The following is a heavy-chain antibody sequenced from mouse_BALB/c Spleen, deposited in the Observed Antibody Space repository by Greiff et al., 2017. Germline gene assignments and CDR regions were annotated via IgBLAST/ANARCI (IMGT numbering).Heavy chain of an antibody. D-gene: IGHD2-4*01. CDR1: GFTFSSYG. CDR3: ARRDYDYDDYYAMDY. V-gene: IGHV5-6*01. Sequence: EVKLMESGGDLVKPGGSLKLSCAASGFTFSSYGMSWVRQTPDKRLEWVATISSGGSYTYYPDSVKGRFTISRDNAKNTLYLQMSSLQSEDTAMYYCARRDYDYDDYYAMDYWGQGTSVTVSS. J-gene: IGHJ4*01. CDR2: ISSGGSYT.